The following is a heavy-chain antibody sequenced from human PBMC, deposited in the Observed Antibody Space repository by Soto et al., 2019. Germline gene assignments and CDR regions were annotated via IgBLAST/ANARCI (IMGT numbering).Heavy chain of an antibody. V-gene: IGHV1-69*01. CDR3: ARDREYYYDSSGFGWFDP. D-gene: IGHD3-22*01. Sequence: QVQLVQSGAEVKKPGSSVKVSCKASGGTFSSYAISWVRQAPGQGLEWMGGIIPIFGTANYAQKFQGRVTITADESTRTAYMELRSLRSGDTAVYYCARDREYYYDSSGFGWFDPWGQGTLVTVSS. CDR2: IIPIFGTA. CDR1: GGTFSSYA. J-gene: IGHJ5*02.